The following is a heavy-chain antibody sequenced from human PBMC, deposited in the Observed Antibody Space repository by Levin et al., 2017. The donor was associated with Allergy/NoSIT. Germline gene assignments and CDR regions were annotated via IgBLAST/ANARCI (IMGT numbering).Heavy chain of an antibody. D-gene: IGHD1-26*01. V-gene: IGHV4-38-2*02. J-gene: IGHJ4*02. CDR2: VHHRGAT. Sequence: PSETLSLTCTVSGYSLNSPSYWGWVRQPPGKGLEWIGSVHHRGATYYNPSFRGRISISVDTSRNQFSLKLSFVTAADTAVYFCARNATATAPGSFDYWGQGTLVTVSS. CDR3: ARNATATAPGSFDY. CDR1: GYSLNSPSY.